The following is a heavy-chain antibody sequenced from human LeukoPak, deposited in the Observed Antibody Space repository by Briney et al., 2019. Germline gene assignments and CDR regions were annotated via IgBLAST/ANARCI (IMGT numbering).Heavy chain of an antibody. J-gene: IGHJ3*02. Sequence: AGGSLRFSCAASGFTVSSNYMSWVRQAPGKGLEWVSVIYSGGSTYYADSVKGRFTISRDNSKNTLYLQMNSLRVEDTAVYYCARELREHGVFDIWGQGIMVTVSS. D-gene: IGHD1-26*01. CDR3: ARELREHGVFDI. CDR1: GFTVSSNY. V-gene: IGHV3-53*01. CDR2: IYSGGST.